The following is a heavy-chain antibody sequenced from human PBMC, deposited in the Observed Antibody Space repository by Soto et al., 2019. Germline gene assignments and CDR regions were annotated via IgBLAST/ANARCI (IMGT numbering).Heavy chain of an antibody. Sequence: SETLSLTCTVSGASISGFYWSWIRKSAGKGLEWIGRIYATGSTYYNPSLKSRITMSLDTSKNQFSLNLGSVTAADTAVYYCTRRRFGVRGVTTMDVWGPGTTVTVSS. D-gene: IGHD3-10*01. CDR3: TRRRFGVRGVTTMDV. CDR2: IYATGST. V-gene: IGHV4-4*07. J-gene: IGHJ6*02. CDR1: GASISGFY.